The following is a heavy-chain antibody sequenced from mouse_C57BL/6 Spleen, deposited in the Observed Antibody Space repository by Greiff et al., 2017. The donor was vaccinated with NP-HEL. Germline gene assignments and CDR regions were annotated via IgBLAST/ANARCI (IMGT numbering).Heavy chain of an antibody. V-gene: IGHV2-3*01. CDR2: IWGDGST. CDR1: GFSLTSYG. CDR3: ASNYNGSSLFAY. D-gene: IGHD1-1*01. J-gene: IGHJ3*01. Sequence: QVQLQESGPGLVAPSPCLSISCTASGFSLTSYGVSWVRQPPGQGLEWLGVIWGDGSTNYHSALISRLSISKDNSKSQFFLIRNSLQDDAAATYYCASNYNGSSLFAYWGQGTLVTVSA.